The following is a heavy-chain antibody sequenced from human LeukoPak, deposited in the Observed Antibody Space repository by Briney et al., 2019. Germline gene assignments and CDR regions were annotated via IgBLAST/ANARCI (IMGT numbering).Heavy chain of an antibody. CDR2: IYHSGST. V-gene: IGHV4-30-2*01. D-gene: IGHD5-18*01. CDR3: ARVGYSYGLDY. Sequence: PSETLSLTCAVSGGSISSGGYSWSWIRQPPGKGLEWIGYIYHSGSTYYNPSLKSRVTISVDRSKNQFSLKLSSVTAADTAVYYCARVGYSYGLDYWGQGTLVTVSS. CDR1: GGSISSGGYS. J-gene: IGHJ4*02.